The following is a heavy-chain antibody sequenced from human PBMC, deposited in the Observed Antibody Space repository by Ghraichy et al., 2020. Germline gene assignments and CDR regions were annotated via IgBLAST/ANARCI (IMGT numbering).Heavy chain of an antibody. CDR2: INHSGST. D-gene: IGHD3-3*01. V-gene: IGHV4-34*01. CDR1: GGSFSGYY. J-gene: IGHJ6*03. CDR3: ARGRSPRRITIFGVVPYYMDV. Sequence: SETLSLTCAVYGGSFSGYYWSWIRQPPGKGLEWIGEINHSGSTNYNPSLKSRVTISVDTSKNQFSLKLSSVTAADTAVYYCARGRSPRRITIFGVVPYYMDVWGKVTTVTVSS.